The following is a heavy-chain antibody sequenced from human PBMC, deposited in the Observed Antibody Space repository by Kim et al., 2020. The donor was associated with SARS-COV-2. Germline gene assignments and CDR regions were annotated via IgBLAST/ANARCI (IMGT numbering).Heavy chain of an antibody. V-gene: IGHV1-46*01. CDR1: GYTFTSYY. Sequence: ASVKVSCKASGYTFTSYYMHWVRQAPGQGLEWMGIINPSGGSTSYAQKFQGRVTMTRDTSTSTAYMELSSLRSEDTAVYYCARDLTMRCPGAYYYYGMDLWGAGTTGTVSS. D-gene: IGHD3-22*01. CDR3: ARDLTMRCPGAYYYYGMDL. J-gene: IGHJ6*04. CDR2: INPSGGST.